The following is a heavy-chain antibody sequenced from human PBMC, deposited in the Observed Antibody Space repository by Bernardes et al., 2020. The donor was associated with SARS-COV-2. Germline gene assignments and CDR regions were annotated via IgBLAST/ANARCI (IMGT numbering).Heavy chain of an antibody. J-gene: IGHJ6*02. V-gene: IGHV1-2*02. Sequence: ASVKVSCKASGYTFTGYDIHWVRQAPGQGLEWMGWINPNSGGTNYAQKFQGRVTMTRDTSISTAYMELSSLRSDDTAVYYCALPPTNYDRYGMDVWGQGTTVTVSS. CDR1: GYTFTGYD. CDR3: ALPPTNYDRYGMDV. CDR2: INPNSGGT. D-gene: IGHD3-22*01.